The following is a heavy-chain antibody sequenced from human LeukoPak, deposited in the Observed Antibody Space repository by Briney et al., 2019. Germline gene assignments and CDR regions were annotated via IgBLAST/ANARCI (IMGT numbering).Heavy chain of an antibody. J-gene: IGHJ6*03. CDR3: AGGGDRDYMDV. CDR2: ISSSSSYI. CDR1: GFTFSSYS. Sequence: GGSLRLSCAASGFTFSSYSMNWVRQAPGKGLEWVSSISSSSSYIYYADSLKGRFTISRDSARNSLYLQMNSLRAEDMAVYYCAGGGDRDYMDVWGKGTTVTVSS. V-gene: IGHV3-21*01. D-gene: IGHD3-16*02.